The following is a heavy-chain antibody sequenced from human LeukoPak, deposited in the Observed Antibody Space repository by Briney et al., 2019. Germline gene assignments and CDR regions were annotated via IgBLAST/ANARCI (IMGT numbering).Heavy chain of an antibody. CDR2: LNSDGRSA. J-gene: IGHJ3*02. CDR3: ARLPRGSAFDM. CDR1: GFTFSSYW. V-gene: IGHV3-74*01. D-gene: IGHD5-12*01. Sequence: GGALRLSCAASGFTFSSYWMHWVRQAPGKGVVWVSRLNSDGRSARYADTVKGRFTLSRDTVIKTLYLQMNSLRAEDTAVYYCARLPRGSAFDMWGQGTMVTVSS.